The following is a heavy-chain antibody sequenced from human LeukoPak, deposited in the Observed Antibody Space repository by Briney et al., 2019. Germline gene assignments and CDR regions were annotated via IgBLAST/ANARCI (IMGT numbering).Heavy chain of an antibody. CDR3: ARAPGSSGYSWFDP. V-gene: IGHV1-8*01. CDR1: RYTFTSYD. D-gene: IGHD3-22*01. CDR2: MNPNSGNT. J-gene: IGHJ5*02. Sequence: GASVKVSCKASRYTFTSYDINWVRQATGQGLEWMGWMNPNSGNTGYAQKFQGRVTMTRNTSISTAYMELSSLRSEDTAVYYCARAPGSSGYSWFDPWGQGTLVTVSS.